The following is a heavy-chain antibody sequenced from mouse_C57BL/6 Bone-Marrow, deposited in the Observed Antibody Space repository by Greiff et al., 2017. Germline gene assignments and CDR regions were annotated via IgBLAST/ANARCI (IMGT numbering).Heavy chain of an antibody. CDR3: ASRVFYYYGSSLYAMDY. CDR2: IYPRSGNT. D-gene: IGHD1-1*01. Sequence: VQLQESGAELARPGASVKLSCKASGYTFTSYGISWVKQRTGQGLEWIGEIYPRSGNTYYNEKFKGKATLTADKSSSTAYMELRSLTSEDSAVYFCASRVFYYYGSSLYAMDYWGQGTSVTVSS. CDR1: GYTFTSYG. J-gene: IGHJ4*01. V-gene: IGHV1-81*01.